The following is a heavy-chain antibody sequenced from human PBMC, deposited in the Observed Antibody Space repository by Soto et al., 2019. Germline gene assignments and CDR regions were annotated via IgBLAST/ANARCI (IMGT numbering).Heavy chain of an antibody. J-gene: IGHJ5*02. CDR1: GGSISSYY. CDR2: IYYSGST. V-gene: IGHV4-59*08. D-gene: IGHD2-15*01. CDR3: ARHGQDCSGGSCYSVDNWFDP. Sequence: SETLSLTCTVSGGSISSYYWSWIRQPPGKGLEWIGYIYYSGSTNYNPSLKSRVTISVDTSKNQFSLKLSSVTAADTAVYYCARHGQDCSGGSCYSVDNWFDPWGQGTLVTV.